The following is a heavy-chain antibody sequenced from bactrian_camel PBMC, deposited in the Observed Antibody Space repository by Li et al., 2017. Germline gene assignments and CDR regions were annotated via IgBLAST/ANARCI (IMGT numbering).Heavy chain of an antibody. J-gene: IGHJ4*01. CDR3: AADLGPPLRVFDQRDY. CDR2: ISRTGDI. D-gene: IGHD5*01. CDR1: GYRVGTSG. V-gene: IGHV3S55*01. Sequence: HVQLVESGGGSVQAGGSLKLSCLVSGYRVGTSGMGWFRQAPGKGREMVSTISRTGDIVYADFVKGRFTISLDTAKSTLYLQMDRLKTEDTAVYYCAADLGPPLRVFDQRDYWGQGTQVTVSS.